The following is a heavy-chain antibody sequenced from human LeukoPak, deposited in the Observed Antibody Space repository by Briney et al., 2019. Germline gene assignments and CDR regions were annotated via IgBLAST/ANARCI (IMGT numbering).Heavy chain of an antibody. D-gene: IGHD6-13*01. V-gene: IGHV3-21*01. CDR2: ISSSSSYI. CDR3: ARATGYSSSWPAYFDY. Sequence: GGSLRLSCAASGFTFSSYSMNWARQAPGKGLEWVSSISSSSSYIYYADSVKGRFTISRDNAKNSLYLQMNSLRAEDTAVYYCARATGYSSSWPAYFDYWGQGTLVTVSS. CDR1: GFTFSSYS. J-gene: IGHJ4*02.